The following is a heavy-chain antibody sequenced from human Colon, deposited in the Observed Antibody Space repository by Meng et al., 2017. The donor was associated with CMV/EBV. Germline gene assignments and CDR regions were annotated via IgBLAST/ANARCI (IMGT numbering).Heavy chain of an antibody. V-gene: IGHV1-8*01. CDR3: ARGVDRGVDV. D-gene: IGHD2-2*01. CDR2: MSPNNANT. J-gene: IGHJ6*02. Sequence: ASVKVSCKASGYTFTSLDINWVRQATGQGFEWMGWMSPNNANTGHAQKFQGRVTMTRNISINTAYMELSSLTSGDTGVYYCARGVDRGVDVWGQGTTVTVSS. CDR1: GYTFTSLD.